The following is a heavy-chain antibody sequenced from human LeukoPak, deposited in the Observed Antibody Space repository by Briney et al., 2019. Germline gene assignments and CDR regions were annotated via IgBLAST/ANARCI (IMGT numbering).Heavy chain of an antibody. V-gene: IGHV4-30-4*08. CDR3: ARVRIAAANPPFDY. Sequence: KPSQTLSLTCTVSGGSISSGDYYWRWIRQPPGKGLQWIASIYHSGSTHYNPSLKSRVTISVDTSKNKFSLKLSSVTAADTAVYYCARVRIAAANPPFDYWGQGTLVTVSS. D-gene: IGHD6-13*01. J-gene: IGHJ4*02. CDR2: IYHSGST. CDR1: GGSISSGDYY.